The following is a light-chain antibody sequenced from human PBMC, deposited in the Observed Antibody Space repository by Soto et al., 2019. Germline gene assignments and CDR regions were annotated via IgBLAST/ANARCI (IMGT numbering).Light chain of an antibody. J-gene: IGKJ2*01. CDR1: QSVNSA. V-gene: IGKV3-15*01. CDR2: VAS. Sequence: EIVLTQSPATLSVSPGDRATLSCRASQSVNSALAWYQQKPGQAPRLLIYVASTRATGIPTRFSGSGSGTEFPLTISSLQSEYFAVYYCQQYRNWPPYTFGQGNKLAIK. CDR3: QQYRNWPPYT.